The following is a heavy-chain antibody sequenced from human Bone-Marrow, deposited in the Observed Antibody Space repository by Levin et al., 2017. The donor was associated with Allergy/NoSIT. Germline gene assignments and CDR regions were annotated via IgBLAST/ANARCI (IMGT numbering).Heavy chain of an antibody. CDR1: GFTFSSYW. CDR2: IKQDGSEK. CDR3: ARDHLGYCSSTSCSWEGYYYYGMDV. V-gene: IGHV3-7*01. D-gene: IGHD2-2*01. J-gene: IGHJ6*02. Sequence: GGSLRLSCAASGFTFSSYWMSWVRQAPGKGLEWVANIKQDGSEKYYVDSVKGRFTISRDNAKNSLYLQMNSLRAEDTAVYYCARDHLGYCSSTSCSWEGYYYYGMDVWGQGTTVTVSS.